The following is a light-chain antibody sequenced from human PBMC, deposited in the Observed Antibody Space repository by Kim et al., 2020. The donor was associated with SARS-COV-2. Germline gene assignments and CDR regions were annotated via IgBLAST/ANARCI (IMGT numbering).Light chain of an antibody. CDR3: LQGFITPYV. J-gene: IGKJ2*01. CDR1: QDIKND. CDR2: VAF. Sequence: EAVGDTRTITCLSSQDIKNDLSWFQARPGKAPKLLIHVAFMLQGGVPPRFRGSGSGTDFSLTINGLQPEDFATYYCLQGFITPYVFGQGTKLEI. V-gene: IGKV1-6*01.